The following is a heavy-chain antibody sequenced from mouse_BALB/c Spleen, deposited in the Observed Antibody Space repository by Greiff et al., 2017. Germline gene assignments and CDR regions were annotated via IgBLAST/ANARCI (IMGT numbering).Heavy chain of an antibody. CDR2: INPSNGGT. D-gene: IGHD1-1*01. V-gene: IGHV1S81*02. CDR1: GYTFTSYY. CDR3: TRSYYGSSSFDY. Sequence: VQLQQSGAELVKPGASVKLSCKASGYTFTSYYMYWVKQRPGQGLEWIGEINPSNGGTNFNEKFKSKATLTVDKSSSTADMQLSSLTAEDSAVYYGTRSYYGSSSFDYWGQGTTLTVSS. J-gene: IGHJ2*01.